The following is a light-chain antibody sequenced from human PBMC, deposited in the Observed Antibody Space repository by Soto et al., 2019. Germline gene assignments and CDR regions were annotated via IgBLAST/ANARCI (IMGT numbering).Light chain of an antibody. V-gene: IGLV2-14*01. CDR3: GTYITAYFYV. J-gene: IGLJ1*01. CDR1: TSDIGAYNY. Sequence: QSALTQPASVSGSPGQSISISCTGSTSDIGAYNYFSWYHQHPGKAPKLIIHGVTNRPSGVSHRSSGSKSDYTASLTTSGVQAENVCDYYCGTYITAYFYVLGTGTKVTVL. CDR2: GVT.